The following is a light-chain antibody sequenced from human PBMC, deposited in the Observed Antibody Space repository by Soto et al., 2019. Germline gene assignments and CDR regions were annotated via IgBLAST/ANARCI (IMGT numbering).Light chain of an antibody. CDR1: QSVSSSF. J-gene: IGKJ1*01. V-gene: IGKV3-20*01. CDR3: QQYTSSSGT. Sequence: EMVLTQSPGTLPLSPGERATLSCRASQSVSSSFLAWYQQKPGQAPRLLIYGASSRATGIPDRLRGSVFGTDFTRISSSLKPADFAVYLCQQYTSSSGTFGQGTKVEIE. CDR2: GAS.